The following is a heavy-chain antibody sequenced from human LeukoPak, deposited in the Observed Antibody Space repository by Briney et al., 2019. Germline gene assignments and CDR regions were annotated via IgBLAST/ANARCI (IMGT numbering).Heavy chain of an antibody. CDR3: ARDGSGYGAFDT. CDR2: IIPIFGIA. CDR1: GGTFSSYA. Sequence: SVKVSCKASGGTFSSYAISWVPQAPGQGLEWMGRIIPIFGIANYAQKFQGRVTITADKSTSTAYMELSSLRSEDTAVYYCARDGSGYGAFDTWGQGTMVTVSS. D-gene: IGHD3-3*01. V-gene: IGHV1-69*04. J-gene: IGHJ3*02.